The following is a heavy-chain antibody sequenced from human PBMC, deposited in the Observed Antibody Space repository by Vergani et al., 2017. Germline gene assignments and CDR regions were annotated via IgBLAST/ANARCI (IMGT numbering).Heavy chain of an antibody. CDR1: GGSFSGYY. CDR3: ARGGGYSGSYFNLMWFDP. Sequence: QVQLQQWGAGLLKPSETLSLTCAVYGGSFSGYYWSWIRQPPGKGLEWIGEINHSGSTNYNPSLKSRVTISVDTSKNQFSLKLNSVTSADTAVYDCARGGGYSGSYFNLMWFDPWGQGTLVTVSS. CDR2: INHSGST. V-gene: IGHV4-34*01. D-gene: IGHD1-26*01. J-gene: IGHJ5*02.